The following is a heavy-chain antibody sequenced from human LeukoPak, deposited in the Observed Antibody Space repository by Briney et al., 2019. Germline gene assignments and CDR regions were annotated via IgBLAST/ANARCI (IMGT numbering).Heavy chain of an antibody. Sequence: GGSLRLSCVVSGFTLSSDWMSWVRQAPGKGLEWVANIKKDGIEKYYVESVKGRFAISRDNAKNSLSLQMNSLRAEDTAVYYCARGRYSSRSGGYYFDIWGQGTLVTVSS. V-gene: IGHV3-7*01. CDR3: ARGRYSSRSGGYYFDI. D-gene: IGHD2-2*01. CDR1: GFTLSSDW. J-gene: IGHJ4*02. CDR2: IKKDGIEK.